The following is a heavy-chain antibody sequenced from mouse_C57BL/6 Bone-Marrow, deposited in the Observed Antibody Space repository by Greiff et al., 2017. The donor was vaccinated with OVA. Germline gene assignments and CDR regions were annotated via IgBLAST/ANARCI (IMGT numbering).Heavy chain of an antibody. J-gene: IGHJ4*01. V-gene: IGHV2-6-1*01. CDR2: IWSDGST. D-gene: IGHD2-3*01. CDR1: GFSLTSYG. Sequence: VQGVESGPGLVAPSQSLSITCTVSGFSLTSYGVHWVRQPPGKGLEWLVVIWSDGSTTYNSALKSRLSISKDNSKSQVFLKMNSLQTDDTAMYYCARHDGYYEDYYAMDYWGQGTSVTVSS. CDR3: ARHDGYYEDYYAMDY.